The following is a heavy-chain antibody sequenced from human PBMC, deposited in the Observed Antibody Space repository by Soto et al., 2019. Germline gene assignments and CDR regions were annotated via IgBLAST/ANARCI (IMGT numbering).Heavy chain of an antibody. CDR3: AIDFSPYNLNYAPYDY. CDR2: ISAYNGNT. CDR1: GYTFTSYG. D-gene: IGHD1-7*01. V-gene: IGHV1-18*01. J-gene: IGHJ4*02. Sequence: QVQLVQSGAEVKKPGASVKVSCKASGYTFTSYGISWVRQAPGQGLEWMGCISAYNGNTTYAQKLQGRVTMTTDPSTSTAYMELRSLRSDDTAVYYCAIDFSPYNLNYAPYDYWGQGTLVTDSS.